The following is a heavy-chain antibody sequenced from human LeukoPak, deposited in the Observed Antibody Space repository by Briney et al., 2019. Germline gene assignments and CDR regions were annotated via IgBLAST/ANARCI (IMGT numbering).Heavy chain of an antibody. Sequence: PSETLSLTCTVSGGSISSYYWSWIRQPPGKGLEWIGYIYYSGSTNYNPSLKSRVTISVDTSKNQFSLKLSSVTAADTAVYYYARVADILTGYYLDYWGQGTLVTVSS. CDR2: IYYSGST. V-gene: IGHV4-59*01. CDR3: ARVADILTGYYLDY. D-gene: IGHD3-9*01. J-gene: IGHJ4*02. CDR1: GGSISSYY.